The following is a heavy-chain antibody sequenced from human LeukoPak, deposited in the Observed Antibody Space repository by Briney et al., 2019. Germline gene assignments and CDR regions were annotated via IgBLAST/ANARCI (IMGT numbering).Heavy chain of an antibody. CDR2: ISDGGNT. CDR1: GFTLSSYA. CDR3: AKAPVTTCRGAYCYPFDY. Sequence: GGSLRLSCAASGFTLSSYAMSWVRQAPGKGLEWVSAISDGGNTYHADSVKGRFTISRDSSKNTLFLQMNRLRPEDAAVYYCAKAPVTTCRGAYCYPFDYWGQGTLVTVSS. J-gene: IGHJ4*02. V-gene: IGHV3-23*01. D-gene: IGHD2-21*01.